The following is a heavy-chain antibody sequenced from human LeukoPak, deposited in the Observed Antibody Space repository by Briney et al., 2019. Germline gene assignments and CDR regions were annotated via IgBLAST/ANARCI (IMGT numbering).Heavy chain of an antibody. Sequence: GRSLRLSCAASGFTFSSFTMHWVRQAPGKGLEWVALISYDGSNKYYADSVKGRFTISRDNAKNSLYLQMNSLRAEDTAVYYCARVKKYCSSTSCYRSFDYWGQGTLVTVSS. CDR1: GFTFSSFT. V-gene: IGHV3-30*04. CDR3: ARVKKYCSSTSCYRSFDY. J-gene: IGHJ4*02. D-gene: IGHD2-2*01. CDR2: ISYDGSNK.